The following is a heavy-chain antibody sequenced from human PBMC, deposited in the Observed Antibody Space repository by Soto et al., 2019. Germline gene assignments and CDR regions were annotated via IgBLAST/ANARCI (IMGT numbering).Heavy chain of an antibody. CDR3: ARDRMYYDFWSGYYSYYYYGMDV. CDR1: GGSVSSGSYY. J-gene: IGHJ6*02. CDR2: IYYSGST. D-gene: IGHD3-3*01. Sequence: QVQLQESGPGLVKPSEPLSLTCTVSGGSVSSGSYYWSWIRQPPGKGLEWIGNIYYSGSTNYNPSLKSRVTMSVDTSKNQFSLKLSSVTAADTAVYYCARDRMYYDFWSGYYSYYYYGMDVWGQGTTVTVSS. V-gene: IGHV4-61*01.